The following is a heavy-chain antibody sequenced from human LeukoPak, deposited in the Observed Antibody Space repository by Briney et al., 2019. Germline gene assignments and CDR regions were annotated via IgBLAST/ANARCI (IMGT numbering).Heavy chain of an antibody. J-gene: IGHJ6*04. D-gene: IGHD6-19*01. CDR3: ARAVAVTSSLGYYYYYYGMDV. CDR2: INHSGST. Sequence: SETLSLTCAVYGGSFSGYYWSWIRQPPGKGLEWIGDINHSGSTNYNPSLTSRVTISVDTSKNQFSLKLSSVTAADTAVYYCARAVAVTSSLGYYYYYYGMDVWGKGTTVTVSS. V-gene: IGHV4-34*01. CDR1: GGSFSGYY.